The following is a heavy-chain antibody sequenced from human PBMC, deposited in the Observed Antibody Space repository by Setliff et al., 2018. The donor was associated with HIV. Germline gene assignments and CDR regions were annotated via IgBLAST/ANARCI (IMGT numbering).Heavy chain of an antibody. V-gene: IGHV5-51*01. CDR3: ARPDNYYGSGSYHAFDI. CDR1: GYSFTSYW. D-gene: IGHD3-10*01. J-gene: IGHJ3*02. Sequence: PGESLKISCKGSGYSFTSYWIGWVRQMPGEGLEWMGIIYPRDSDTKYSPSFQGQVTISADRPITTAYLQWSSLKASDTATYYCARPDNYYGSGSYHAFDIWGQGTMVTVSS. CDR2: IYPRDSDT.